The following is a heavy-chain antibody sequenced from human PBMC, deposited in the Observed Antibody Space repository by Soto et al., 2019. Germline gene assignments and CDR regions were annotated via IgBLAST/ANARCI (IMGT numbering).Heavy chain of an antibody. Sequence: SETLSLTCSVSGASISSYYWTWIRQPPGGGLEWIGYMHHTQGTNDNPSLRGRVHMSIDTSMNQFSLRLTSMTAADTAVYYCARVPFVGYFDWLDPWGHGTLVTVSS. CDR2: MHHTQGT. CDR1: GASISSYY. D-gene: IGHD3-9*01. J-gene: IGHJ5*02. CDR3: ARVPFVGYFDWLDP. V-gene: IGHV4-59*01.